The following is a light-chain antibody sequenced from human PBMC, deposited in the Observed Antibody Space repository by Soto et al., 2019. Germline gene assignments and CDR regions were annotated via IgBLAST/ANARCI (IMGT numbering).Light chain of an antibody. CDR3: QQYYRYPPT. CDR2: AAS. Sequence: AIRMTQSPSSFSASTGDRVTITCRASQGISSYLAWYQQKPGKAPKLLIYAASTLQSGVPSRFSGSGAGTDFPLTISCLPSEDFATYYCQQYYRYPPTFGQGNKLEI. J-gene: IGKJ2*01. V-gene: IGKV1-8*01. CDR1: QGISSY.